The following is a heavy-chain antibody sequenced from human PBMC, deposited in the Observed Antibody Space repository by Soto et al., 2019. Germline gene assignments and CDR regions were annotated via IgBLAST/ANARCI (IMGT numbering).Heavy chain of an antibody. V-gene: IGHV1-69*06. CDR3: ARIDTLTYHNTRGTELDF. Sequence: QVQLVQSGAEVKKPGSSVRVSCKVSGGTFGSHTFTWVRQAPGQGLEWMGEIIPVFNAANYAQRFQDRVTITEDRSATTVYLELSRLTSADTATYYCARIDTLTYHNTRGTELDFWGQGTLVIVSS. D-gene: IGHD3-16*01. J-gene: IGHJ4*02. CDR2: IIPVFNAA. CDR1: GGTFGSHT.